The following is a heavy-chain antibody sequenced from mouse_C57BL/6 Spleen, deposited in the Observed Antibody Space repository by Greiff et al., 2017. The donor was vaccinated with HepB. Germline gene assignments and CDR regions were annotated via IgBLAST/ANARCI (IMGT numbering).Heavy chain of an antibody. CDR1: GYSFTDYN. D-gene: IGHD2-5*01. Sequence: LQESGPELVKPGPSVKISCKASGYSFTDYNLNWVKQSNGKSLVWIGVINPNYGTTSYNQKFKGKVTFTVDQSSSTAYMQLNSLTSEDSAVYYCAGTYYSNPAWFAYWGQGTLVTVSA. J-gene: IGHJ3*01. CDR3: AGTYYSNPAWFAY. CDR2: INPNYGTT. V-gene: IGHV1-39*01.